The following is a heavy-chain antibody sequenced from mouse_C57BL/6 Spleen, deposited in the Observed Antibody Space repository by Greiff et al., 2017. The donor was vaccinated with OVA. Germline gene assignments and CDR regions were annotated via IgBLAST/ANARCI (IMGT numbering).Heavy chain of an antibody. D-gene: IGHD1-1*01. Sequence: EVQLMESEGGLVQPGSSMKLSCTASAFTFSDYYMAWVRQVPEKGLEWVANINSDGSSTYYLDSLKSRFIISRDNAKNILYLQMSSLKSKDTATYYCAREDTTVVSDWYFDVWGTGTTVTVSS. V-gene: IGHV5-16*01. CDR3: AREDTTVVSDWYFDV. CDR2: INSDGSST. CDR1: AFTFSDYY. J-gene: IGHJ1*03.